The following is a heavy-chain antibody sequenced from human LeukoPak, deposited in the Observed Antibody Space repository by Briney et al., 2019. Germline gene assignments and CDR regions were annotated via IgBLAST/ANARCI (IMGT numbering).Heavy chain of an antibody. V-gene: IGHV4-30-4*01. J-gene: IGHJ5*02. CDR2: IYYSGST. CDR3: ARGRTFDP. CDR1: GGSFSGYY. Sequence: KSSETLSLTCAVYGGSFSGYYWSWIRQPPGKGLEWIGYIYYSGSTYYNPSLKSRVTISVDTSKNQFSLKLSSVTAADTAVYYCARGRTFDPWGQGTLVTVSS.